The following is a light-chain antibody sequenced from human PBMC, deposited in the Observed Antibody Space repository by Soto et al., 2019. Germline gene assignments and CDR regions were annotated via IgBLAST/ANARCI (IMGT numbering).Light chain of an antibody. CDR1: QSISTW. Sequence: DIQMTQSPSSVSASVGDRVTITCRASQSISTWLAWYQQKPGEAPKPLIYAASNLQSGVPSRFSGSGSGTDFTLTISSLQPEDSATYFCQQANTFPSTFGQGTRLEIK. V-gene: IGKV1-12*02. CDR2: AAS. J-gene: IGKJ5*01. CDR3: QQANTFPST.